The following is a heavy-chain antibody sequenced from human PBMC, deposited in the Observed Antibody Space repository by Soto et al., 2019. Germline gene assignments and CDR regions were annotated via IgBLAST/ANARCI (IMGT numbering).Heavy chain of an antibody. Sequence: PGGSLKLSCAASGFTFSSYAMHWVRQAPGKGLEWVAVISYDGSNKYYADSVKGRFTISRDNSKNTLYLQMNSLRAEDTAVYYCAKELIAVAGSYDAFDIWGQGTMVTVSS. V-gene: IGHV3-30*04. CDR3: AKELIAVAGSYDAFDI. CDR2: ISYDGSNK. J-gene: IGHJ3*02. D-gene: IGHD6-19*01. CDR1: GFTFSSYA.